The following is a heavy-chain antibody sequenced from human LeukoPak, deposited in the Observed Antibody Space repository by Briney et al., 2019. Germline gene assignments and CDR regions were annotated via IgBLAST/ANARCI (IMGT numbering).Heavy chain of an antibody. CDR3: ARDLGVLSTIFYEKKSRGMIAFDI. J-gene: IGHJ3*02. V-gene: IGHV1-2*02. D-gene: IGHD3-9*01. Sequence: ASVKVSCKASGYTFTGYYMHWVRQAPGQGLEWMGWINPNSGGTIYAQKFQGRVTMTRDTSISTAYMELSRLRSDDTAVYYCARDLGVLSTIFYEKKSRGMIAFDIWGQGTMVTVSS. CDR2: INPNSGGT. CDR1: GYTFTGYY.